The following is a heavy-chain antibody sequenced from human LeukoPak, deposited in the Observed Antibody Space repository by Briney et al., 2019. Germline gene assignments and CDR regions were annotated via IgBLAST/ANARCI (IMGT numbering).Heavy chain of an antibody. CDR1: GGSLSSYY. CDR3: ARGSVYYFDY. Sequence: SETLSLTCTVSGGSLSSYYWSWIRQPPGKGLEWIGYIYTSGSTNYNPSLKSRVTISVDTSKNQFSLKLSSVTAADTAVYYCARGSVYYFDYWGQGTLVTVSS. J-gene: IGHJ4*02. V-gene: IGHV4-4*09. CDR2: IYTSGST.